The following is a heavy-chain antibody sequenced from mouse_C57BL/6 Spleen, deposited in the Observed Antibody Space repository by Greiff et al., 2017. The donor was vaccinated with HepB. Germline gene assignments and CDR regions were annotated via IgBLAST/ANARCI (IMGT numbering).Heavy chain of an antibody. Sequence: EVQRVESGEGLVKPGGSLKLSCAASGFTFSSYAMSWVRQTPEKRLEWVAYISSGGDYIYYADTVKGRFTISRDNARNTLYLQMSSLKSEDTAMYYCTRGSHGNYEFAYWGQGTLVTVSA. J-gene: IGHJ3*01. CDR3: TRGSHGNYEFAY. V-gene: IGHV5-9-1*02. CDR1: GFTFSSYA. D-gene: IGHD2-1*01. CDR2: ISSGGDYI.